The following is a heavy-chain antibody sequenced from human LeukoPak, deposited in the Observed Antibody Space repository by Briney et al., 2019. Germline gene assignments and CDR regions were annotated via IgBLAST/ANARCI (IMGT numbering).Heavy chain of an antibody. D-gene: IGHD7-27*01. V-gene: IGHV1-46*01. Sequence: EASVKVSCTASGYTFTSYYMHWVRQAPGQGLEWMGIINPSGGSTSYAQKFQGRVTMTRDTSTSTAYMELRSLRSDDTAVYYCARDLGRSGDYWGQGTLVTVSS. J-gene: IGHJ4*02. CDR1: GYTFTSYY. CDR3: ARDLGRSGDY. CDR2: INPSGGST.